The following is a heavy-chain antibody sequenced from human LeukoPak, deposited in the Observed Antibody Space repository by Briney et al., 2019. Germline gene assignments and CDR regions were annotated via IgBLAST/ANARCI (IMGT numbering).Heavy chain of an antibody. CDR1: GFTFSSYS. CDR3: VGEWNDGSMGAFDI. J-gene: IGHJ3*02. CDR2: ISSSSSYI. Sequence: GGSLRLSCAASGFTFSSYSMNWVRQAPGKGLEWVSSISSSSSYIYYADSVKGRFTISRDNAKNSLYLQMNSLRAEDTAVYYCVGEWNDGSMGAFDIWGQGTMVTVSS. D-gene: IGHD1-1*01. V-gene: IGHV3-21*01.